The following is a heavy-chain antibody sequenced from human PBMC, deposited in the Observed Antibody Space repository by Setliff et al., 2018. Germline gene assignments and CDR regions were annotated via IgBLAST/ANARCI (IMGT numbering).Heavy chain of an antibody. D-gene: IGHD3-10*01. CDR2: IIPIIGEP. CDR3: AREALQRAGLYFFDI. Sequence: VASVKVSCKASGGTFNTYGLSWVRQAPGQGLEWMGGIIPIIGEPNYAQKFQGRVTITADESTSTAYMELRSLKSEDTAVYYCAREALQRAGLYFFDIWGQGMLVTVSS. CDR1: GGTFNTYG. V-gene: IGHV1-69*13. J-gene: IGHJ4*02.